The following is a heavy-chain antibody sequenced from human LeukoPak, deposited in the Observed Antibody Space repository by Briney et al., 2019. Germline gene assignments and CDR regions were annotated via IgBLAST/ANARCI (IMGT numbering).Heavy chain of an antibody. CDR1: GESFSGYY. D-gene: IGHD5-24*01. CDR3: ARDGYNRGLY. Sequence: PSETLSLTCAVYGESFSGYYWSWIRQPPGKGLEWIGEINHSGSTNYNPSLKSRVTISVDTSKNQFSLKLSSVTAADTAVYYCARDGYNRGLYWGQGTLVTVSS. J-gene: IGHJ4*02. V-gene: IGHV4-34*01. CDR2: INHSGST.